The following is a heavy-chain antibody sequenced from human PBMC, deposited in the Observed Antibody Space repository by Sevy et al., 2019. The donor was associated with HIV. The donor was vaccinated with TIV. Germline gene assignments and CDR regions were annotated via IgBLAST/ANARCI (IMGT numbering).Heavy chain of an antibody. CDR3: AREGDISFMVGVTTGAFDI. CDR2: IKEDGSQI. V-gene: IGHV3-7*01. CDR1: GFTFSNFW. Sequence: GGSLRLSCAVSGFTFSNFWMSWVRQAPGRGLEWVANIKEDGSQIYYLDSVKGRFTISRDNAKNSLYLQMDSLRAEDTAVYYCAREGDISFMVGVTTGAFDIWGQGTMVTVSS. J-gene: IGHJ3*02. D-gene: IGHD1-26*01.